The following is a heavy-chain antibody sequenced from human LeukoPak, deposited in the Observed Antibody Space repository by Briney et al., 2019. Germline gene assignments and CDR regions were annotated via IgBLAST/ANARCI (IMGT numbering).Heavy chain of an antibody. D-gene: IGHD3-10*01. CDR2: IYYSGST. Sequence: PSETLSLTCTVSGGSISSSSYYWGWIRQPPGKGLEWIGSIYYSGSTYYNPSLKSRVTISVDTSKNQFSLKLSSVTAADTAVYYCARQWITLVRGVLPKNWFDPWGQGTLVTVSS. V-gene: IGHV4-39*01. J-gene: IGHJ5*02. CDR3: ARQWITLVRGVLPKNWFDP. CDR1: GGSISSSSYY.